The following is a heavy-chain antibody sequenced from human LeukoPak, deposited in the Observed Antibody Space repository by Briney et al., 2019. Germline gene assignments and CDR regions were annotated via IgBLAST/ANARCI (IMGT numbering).Heavy chain of an antibody. V-gene: IGHV3-21*01. CDR1: GFTFSSYS. Sequence: GGSLRLSCAASGFTFSSYSINWVRQAPGKGLEWVSSISSSSSYIYYADSVKGRFTISRDNAKNSLYLQMNSLRAEDTAVYYCARSFLSIAAAATDYWGQGTLVTVSS. CDR2: ISSSSSYI. CDR3: ARSFLSIAAAATDY. D-gene: IGHD6-13*01. J-gene: IGHJ4*02.